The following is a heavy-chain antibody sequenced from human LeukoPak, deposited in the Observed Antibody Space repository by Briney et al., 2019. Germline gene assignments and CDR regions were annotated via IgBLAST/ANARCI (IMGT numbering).Heavy chain of an antibody. CDR2: ISSSSSTI. J-gene: IGHJ4*02. D-gene: IGHD3-10*01. Sequence: PGGSLRLSCAASGFTFSSYSMNWVRQAPGKGLEWVSYISSSSSTIYYADSVKGRFTISRDNAKNSLYLQMNSLRAEDTAVYYCARDPMVRGGYYFDYWGQGTLVTVSS. V-gene: IGHV3-48*01. CDR3: ARDPMVRGGYYFDY. CDR1: GFTFSSYS.